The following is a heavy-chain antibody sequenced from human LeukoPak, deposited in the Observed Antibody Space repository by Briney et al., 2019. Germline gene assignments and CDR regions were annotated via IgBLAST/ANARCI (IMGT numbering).Heavy chain of an antibody. D-gene: IGHD4-17*01. CDR3: ARVHYGDYGLWWFDP. CDR2: IYSGGST. J-gene: IGHJ5*02. V-gene: IGHV3-53*01. Sequence: GGSLRLSCAASGFTVSSNYMSWVRQAPGKGLEWVSVIYSGGSTYYADSVKGRFTISRDNSKNTLYLQMNSLRAEDTAVCYCARVHYGDYGLWWFDPWGQGTLVTVSS. CDR1: GFTVSSNY.